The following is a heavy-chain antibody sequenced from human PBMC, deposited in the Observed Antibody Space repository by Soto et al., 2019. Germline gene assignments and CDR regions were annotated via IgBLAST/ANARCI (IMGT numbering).Heavy chain of an antibody. Sequence: QITLKESGPTLVKPTQTLTLTCTFSGFSLSTSGVGVGWIRQPPGKALEWLALIYWDDDKRYSPSLKSRLTITEDTSKNQVVLTMTNMDPVDTTTYYCAHRQRTVYFDYWGQGTLVTVSS. V-gene: IGHV2-5*02. CDR2: IYWDDDK. D-gene: IGHD4-17*01. CDR3: AHRQRTVYFDY. CDR1: GFSLSTSGVG. J-gene: IGHJ4*02.